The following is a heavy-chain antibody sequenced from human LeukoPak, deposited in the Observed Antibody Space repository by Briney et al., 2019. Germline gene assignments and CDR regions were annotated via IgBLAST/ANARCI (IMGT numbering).Heavy chain of an antibody. V-gene: IGHV4-34*01. J-gene: IGHJ4*02. CDR2: INHSGST. CDR3: ARGYLKYSSGWGFDY. CDR1: GGSFSGYY. Sequence: SETLSLTCAVYGGSFSGYYWSWIRQPPGKGLEWIGEINHSGSTNYNPSLKSRVTISVDTSKNQFSLKLSPVTAADTAVYYCARGYLKYSSGWGFDYWGQGTLVTVSS. D-gene: IGHD6-19*01.